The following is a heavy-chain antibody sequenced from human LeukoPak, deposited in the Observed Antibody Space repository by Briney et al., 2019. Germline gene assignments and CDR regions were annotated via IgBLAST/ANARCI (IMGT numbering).Heavy chain of an antibody. Sequence: GGSLRLSCAASEFSVGSNYMTWVRQAPGKGLEWVSGLSGSGDRTYYTDSVKGRFTISRDNSKNTVYLQMNTLRAEDTALYYCTRGGTLVRGGDPFDYWGQGTLVTVSS. D-gene: IGHD3-10*01. J-gene: IGHJ4*02. CDR3: TRGGTLVRGGDPFDY. V-gene: IGHV3-23*01. CDR2: LSGSGDRT. CDR1: EFSVGSNY.